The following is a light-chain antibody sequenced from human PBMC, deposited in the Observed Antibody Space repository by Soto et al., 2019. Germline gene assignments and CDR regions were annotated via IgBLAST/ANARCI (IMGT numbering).Light chain of an antibody. Sequence: ALTQPPSASGSPGQSVTISCTGTSSDVGGYDYVSWYQQHPGKAPKLMLYEVTKRPSGVPDRFSGSKSGNTASLTVSGLQAEDEADYYCSSYAGNNNVVFGGGTQLTVL. CDR1: SSDVGGYDY. V-gene: IGLV2-8*01. J-gene: IGLJ2*01. CDR2: EVT. CDR3: SSYAGNNNVV.